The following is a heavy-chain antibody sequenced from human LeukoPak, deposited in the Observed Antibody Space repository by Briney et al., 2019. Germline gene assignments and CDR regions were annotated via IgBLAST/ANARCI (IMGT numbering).Heavy chain of an antibody. J-gene: IGHJ3*02. CDR3: AGAPLSGSYHVGAFDI. Sequence: SETLSLTCTVSGGSISSSSYYWGWIRQPPGKGLEWIGEINHSGSTNYNPSLKSRVTISVNTSKNQFSLKLSSVTAADTAVYYCAGAPLSGSYHVGAFDIWGQGTMVTVSS. CDR1: GGSISSSSYY. V-gene: IGHV4-39*07. CDR2: INHSGST. D-gene: IGHD1-26*01.